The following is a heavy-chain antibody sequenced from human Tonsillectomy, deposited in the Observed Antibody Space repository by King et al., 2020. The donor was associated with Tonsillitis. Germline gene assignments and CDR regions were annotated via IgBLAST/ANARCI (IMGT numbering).Heavy chain of an antibody. CDR1: GITFSTYS. D-gene: IGHD2-2*02. CDR3: AKGSASCYTCWFDP. Sequence: QVQLVESGGGVVQPGRSLRLSCAASGITFSTYSMHCVRQAPGKGLEWVAATSSDGTNKYYGDSVKGRFTISRDNSKNTLYLQMNSLRVDDTAVYYFAKGSASCYTCWFDPWGQGTLVTVSS. CDR2: TSSDGTNK. J-gene: IGHJ5*02. V-gene: IGHV3-30*18.